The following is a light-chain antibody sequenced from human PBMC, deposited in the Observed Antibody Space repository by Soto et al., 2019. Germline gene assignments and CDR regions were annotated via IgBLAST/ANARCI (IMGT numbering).Light chain of an antibody. V-gene: IGKV3-20*01. CDR3: QQHNVLSPMYT. J-gene: IGKJ2*01. Sequence: EIVLTQSPGTLSLSPGERATLSCRASQSVSSRYLAWYQQKPGQAPRLLIYGASSRATGMPYRFSVSGSQTDFTLTISRLDSEDFAVYYCQQHNVLSPMYTFGQGHKLEIK. CDR2: GAS. CDR1: QSVSSRY.